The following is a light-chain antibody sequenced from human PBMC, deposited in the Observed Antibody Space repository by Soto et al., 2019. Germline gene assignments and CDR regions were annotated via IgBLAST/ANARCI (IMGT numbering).Light chain of an antibody. Sequence: QSVLTQPPSVSGAPGQRVTISCTGSRSNIGAGYDVHWYQQLPGTAPKLLIYGNSNRPSGVPDRFSGSKSGTSASLAITGLQAEDEADYYCQSYDSSLSSSNVFGTGTKVTVL. CDR1: RSNIGAGYD. V-gene: IGLV1-40*01. CDR3: QSYDSSLSSSNV. J-gene: IGLJ1*01. CDR2: GNS.